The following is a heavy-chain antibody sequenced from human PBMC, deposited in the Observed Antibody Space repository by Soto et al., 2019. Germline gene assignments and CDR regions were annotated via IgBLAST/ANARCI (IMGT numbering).Heavy chain of an antibody. J-gene: IGHJ4*02. Sequence: GASVKVSCKASGYTFTSYGISWVRQAPGQGLEWMGWISAYNGNTNYAQKLQGRVTMTTDTSTSTAYMELRSLRSDDTAVYYCARSGVYCSSTSCYNMPDYWGQGTLVTVSS. CDR2: ISAYNGNT. CDR1: GYTFTSYG. V-gene: IGHV1-18*01. D-gene: IGHD2-2*01. CDR3: ARSGVYCSSTSCYNMPDY.